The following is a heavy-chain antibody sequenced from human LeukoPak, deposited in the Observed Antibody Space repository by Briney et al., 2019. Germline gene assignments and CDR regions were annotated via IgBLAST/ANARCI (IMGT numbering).Heavy chain of an antibody. Sequence: SETLSLTCAVYGGSFSGYYWSWIRQPPGKGLEWIGYIYYSGSTNYNPSLKSRVTISVDTSKNQFSLKLSSVTAADTAVYYCARDPDSGSYQFDYWGQETLVTVSS. J-gene: IGHJ4*02. D-gene: IGHD1-26*01. V-gene: IGHV4-59*01. CDR1: GGSFSGYY. CDR3: ARDPDSGSYQFDY. CDR2: IYYSGST.